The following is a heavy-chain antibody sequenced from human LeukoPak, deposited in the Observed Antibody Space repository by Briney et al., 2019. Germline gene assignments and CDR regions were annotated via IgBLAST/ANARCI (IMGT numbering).Heavy chain of an antibody. CDR3: ARVRGVAAAGGAPPDMDV. V-gene: IGHV1-2*02. CDR1: GYTFTGYY. D-gene: IGHD6-13*01. J-gene: IGHJ6*02. CDR2: INPNSGGT. Sequence: ASVKASCKASGYTFTGYYMHWVRQAPGQGLEWMGWINPNSGGTNYAQKFQGRVTMTRDTSISTAYMELSRLRSDDTAVYYCARVRGVAAAGGAPPDMDVWGQGTTVTVSS.